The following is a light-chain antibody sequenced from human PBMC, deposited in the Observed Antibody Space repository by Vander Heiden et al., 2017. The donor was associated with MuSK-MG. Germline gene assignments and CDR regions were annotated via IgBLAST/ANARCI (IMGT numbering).Light chain of an antibody. CDR3: CSLGGRTTCVI. CDR1: ISHVGRPNL. CDR2: AGD. V-gene: IGLV2-23*01. Sequence: SALTQPASVSGSPGPSITISCTGTISHVGRPNLVSWYQQHPDKAPKLVICAGDGRPSGVSYRFSGSKSDDAAALTISGLHSEDEAEYYCCSLGGRTTCVIFGGGTKLTVL. J-gene: IGLJ2*01.